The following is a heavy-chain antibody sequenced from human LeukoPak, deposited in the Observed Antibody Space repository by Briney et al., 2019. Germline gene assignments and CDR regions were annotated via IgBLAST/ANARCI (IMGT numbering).Heavy chain of an antibody. CDR3: ARAPHVDIVATIGNNWFDP. J-gene: IGHJ5*02. CDR2: LSAYNGNT. CDR1: GYTFTSYG. Sequence: GASVTVSCKASGYTFTSYGISWVRQAPGQGLEWMGWLSAYNGNTNYAQKLQGRVTMTTDTSTSTAYMELRSLRSDDTAVYYCARAPHVDIVATIGNNWFDPWGQGTLVTVSS. V-gene: IGHV1-18*01. D-gene: IGHD5-12*01.